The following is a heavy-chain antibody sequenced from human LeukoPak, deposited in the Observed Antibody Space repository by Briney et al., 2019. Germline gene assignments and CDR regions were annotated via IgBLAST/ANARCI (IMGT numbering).Heavy chain of an antibody. D-gene: IGHD2-2*01. CDR1: GFTFSTYA. CDR2: IPYDGNNK. J-gene: IGHJ6*03. CDR3: ARGVGYCSSTDCYPIRPGYYYYMDV. Sequence: GGSLRLSCAASGFTFSTYAMHWVRQAPGKGLEWVAVIPYDGNNKYYADSVKGRFTISRDNSKNTLYLQMNSLRAEDTAVYYCARGVGYCSSTDCYPIRPGYYYYMDVWGKGTTVTVSS. V-gene: IGHV3-30*01.